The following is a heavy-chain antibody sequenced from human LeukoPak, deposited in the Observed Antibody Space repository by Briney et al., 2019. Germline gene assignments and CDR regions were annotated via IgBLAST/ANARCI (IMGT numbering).Heavy chain of an antibody. Sequence: GGSLRLSCAASGFTFSSYWMHWVRQAPGKGLVWVSRINSDGSSTSYADSVKGRFTISRDNAKNSLYLQMNSLRAEDTAVYYCARGGYSSSSRFDYWGQGTLVTVSS. CDR2: INSDGSST. CDR1: GFTFSSYW. V-gene: IGHV3-74*01. CDR3: ARGGYSSSSRFDY. J-gene: IGHJ4*02. D-gene: IGHD6-6*01.